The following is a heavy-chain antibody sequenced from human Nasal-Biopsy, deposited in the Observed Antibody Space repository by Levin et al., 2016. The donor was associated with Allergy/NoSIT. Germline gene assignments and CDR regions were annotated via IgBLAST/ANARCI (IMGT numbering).Heavy chain of an antibody. CDR1: GFSFSIHE. CDR2: ISTSGDAT. D-gene: IGHD2-15*01. CDR3: ARRFGDGGTWYFFDY. V-gene: IGHV3-23*01. J-gene: IGHJ4*02. Sequence: GGSLRLSCAASGFSFSIHEMTWVRQAPGKGLEWISLISTSGDATYYADSVKGRFTISRDYSKNTVYLQMDSLRAEDTARYFCARRFGDGGTWYFFDYWGQGTLVTVSS.